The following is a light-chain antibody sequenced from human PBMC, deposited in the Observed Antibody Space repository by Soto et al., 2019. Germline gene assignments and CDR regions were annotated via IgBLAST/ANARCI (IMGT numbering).Light chain of an antibody. CDR3: QQRSTWPLT. Sequence: EIVLTQSPPTLSYSPGERATLSCMPSQSVSSYLAWYQQKPGQAPRLLIYDASNRATGIPARFSGSGSGTDFTLTISSLEPEDFAVYHCQQRSTWPLTFGGGTKVDIK. V-gene: IGKV3-11*01. CDR2: DAS. CDR1: QSVSSY. J-gene: IGKJ4*01.